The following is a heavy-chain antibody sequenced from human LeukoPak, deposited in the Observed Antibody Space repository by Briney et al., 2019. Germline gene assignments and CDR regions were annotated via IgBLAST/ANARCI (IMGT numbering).Heavy chain of an antibody. D-gene: IGHD3-22*01. CDR1: GFTFSSYS. V-gene: IGHV3-21*01. Sequence: PGGSLSLSCPASGFTFSSYSMNWVRQPPGRGLEWVSSISSSSSYIYYPDSVKGRFTIPRDNAKNSLYLQMNSLRAEDTAVYYCARDGYYDSSGYYYTDAFDIWGQGTMVTVSS. CDR2: ISSSSSYI. J-gene: IGHJ3*02. CDR3: ARDGYYDSSGYYYTDAFDI.